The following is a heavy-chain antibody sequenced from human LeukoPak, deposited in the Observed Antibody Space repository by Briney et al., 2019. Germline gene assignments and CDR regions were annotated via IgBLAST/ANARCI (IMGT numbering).Heavy chain of an antibody. V-gene: IGHV3-64*01. J-gene: IGHJ3*02. CDR1: GFTFSSYA. Sequence: PGGSLRLSCAASGFTFSSYAMHWVRQAPGKGLEYVSAISSNGGSTYYANSVKGRFTISRDNSKNTLYLQMGSLRAEDMAVYYCARAPRGSYYRFGAFDIWGQGTMVTVSS. CDR2: ISSNGGST. CDR3: ARAPRGSYYRFGAFDI. D-gene: IGHD1-26*01.